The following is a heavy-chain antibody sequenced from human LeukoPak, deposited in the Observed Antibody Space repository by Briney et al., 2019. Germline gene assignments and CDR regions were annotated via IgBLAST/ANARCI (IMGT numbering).Heavy chain of an antibody. J-gene: IGHJ5*02. Sequence: GASVKVSCKASGYTFTDYYMHWVRQAPGQGLEWMGWINPNSGGTNFAQKFQGRVTMTSDTSISTAYMELSRLRSDDTAVYYCARGLLVSSSWYNWFDPWGQGTLVTVSS. CDR2: INPNSGGT. V-gene: IGHV1-2*02. CDR1: GYTFTDYY. D-gene: IGHD6-13*01. CDR3: ARGLLVSSSWYNWFDP.